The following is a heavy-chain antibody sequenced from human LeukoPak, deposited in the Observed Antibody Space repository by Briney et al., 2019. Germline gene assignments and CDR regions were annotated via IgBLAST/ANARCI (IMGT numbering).Heavy chain of an antibody. V-gene: IGHV3-15*01. J-gene: IGHJ6*03. CDR3: TTDRVYYYMDV. CDR2: IKSKTDGGTT. Sequence: ETLSLTCAVYGGSFSGYYWSWIRQPPGKGLEWVGRIKSKTDGGTTDYAAPVKGRFTISRDDSKNTLYLQMNSLKTEDTAVYYCTTDRVYYYMDVWGKGTTVTVSS. CDR1: GGSFSGYY.